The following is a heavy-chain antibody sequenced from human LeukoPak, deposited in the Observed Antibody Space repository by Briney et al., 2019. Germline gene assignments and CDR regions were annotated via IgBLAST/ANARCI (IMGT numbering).Heavy chain of an antibody. V-gene: IGHV3-15*01. CDR2: VKSKTDGGTT. D-gene: IGHD1-26*01. CDR1: VFTLSNAW. Sequence: GGSLRLSCAASVFTLSNAWMSWVRQAPGKGLEWVGRVKSKTDGGTTDYTAPMKGRFTISRDDSKNTMFLQMNSLETEDTAIYYCTTGVSYYSFWGQGTLVTVSS. CDR3: TTGVSYYSF. J-gene: IGHJ4*02.